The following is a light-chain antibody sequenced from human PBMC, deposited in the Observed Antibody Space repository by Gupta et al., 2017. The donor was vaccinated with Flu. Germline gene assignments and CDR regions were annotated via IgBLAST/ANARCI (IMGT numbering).Light chain of an antibody. Sequence: VVLTQSPVTLSLSPGEGATLSCRASQSVSSSSLAWYQLKSGRAPRLLIYGATSRATGVPDRFSGSGSGTEFTLTIDRLEPEDFAVYYCQHEDSSLWTFGRGTKVEVK. CDR3: QHEDSSLWT. CDR1: QSVSSSS. V-gene: IGKV3-20*01. J-gene: IGKJ1*01. CDR2: GAT.